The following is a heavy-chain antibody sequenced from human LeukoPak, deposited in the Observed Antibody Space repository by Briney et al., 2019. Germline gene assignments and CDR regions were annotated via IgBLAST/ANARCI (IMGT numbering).Heavy chain of an antibody. V-gene: IGHV3-48*01. D-gene: IGHD6-19*01. CDR3: ARDLAAVAGTYFDY. J-gene: IGHJ4*02. CDR1: GFTFSSYS. CDR2: ISSSSSTI. Sequence: PGGSLRLSCAASGFTFSSYSMNWVRQAPGKGLEWVSYISSSSSTIYYADSVKGRFTISRDNAKNSLYLQMNSLRAEDTAVYYCARDLAAVAGTYFDYWGQGTLVTVSS.